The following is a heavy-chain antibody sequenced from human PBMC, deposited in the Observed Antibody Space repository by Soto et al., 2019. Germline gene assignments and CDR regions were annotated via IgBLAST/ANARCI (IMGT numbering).Heavy chain of an antibody. J-gene: IGHJ6*03. Sequence: PGESLKISCKGSGYSFTSYWIAWVRQMPGKGLEWMGIIYPGDSDTRYSPSFQGQVTISADKSISTAYLQWSSLKASDTAMHYCARRNSSSPGGYYYYYMDVWGKGTTVTVSS. CDR3: ARRNSSSPGGYYYYYMDV. CDR2: IYPGDSDT. CDR1: GYSFTSYW. D-gene: IGHD6-6*01. V-gene: IGHV5-51*01.